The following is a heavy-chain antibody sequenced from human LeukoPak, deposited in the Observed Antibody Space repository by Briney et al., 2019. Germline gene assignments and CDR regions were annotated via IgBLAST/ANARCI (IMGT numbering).Heavy chain of an antibody. CDR3: AKYGNSGRVIDN. V-gene: IGHV4-59*08. CDR2: IYYTGGT. CDR1: GGSIGSNY. J-gene: IGHJ4*02. D-gene: IGHD5-12*01. Sequence: SETLSLTCTVSGGSIGSNYWTWIRQPPGKGLEYIGYIYYTGGTNYNPSLKSRVTISVDTSKNQFSLRLSSVTAADTAVYFCAKYGNSGRVIDNWGQGTLVTVSS.